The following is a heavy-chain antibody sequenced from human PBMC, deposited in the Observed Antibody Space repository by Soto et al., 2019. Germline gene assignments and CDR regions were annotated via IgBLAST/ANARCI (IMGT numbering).Heavy chain of an antibody. CDR1: GHTFSTYG. V-gene: IGHV1-3*01. J-gene: IGHJ5*02. CDR3: ARSSDSSGYYSPYWFDP. D-gene: IGHD3-22*01. CDR2: INAGNGNT. Sequence: ASVKVSCKASGHTFSTYGIHWVRQAPGQSLEWMGWINAGNGNTKYSQKFQGRVTITMDTSASTAYMELSSLKSEDTAVYYCARSSDSSGYYSPYWFDPWGQGTLVTVSS.